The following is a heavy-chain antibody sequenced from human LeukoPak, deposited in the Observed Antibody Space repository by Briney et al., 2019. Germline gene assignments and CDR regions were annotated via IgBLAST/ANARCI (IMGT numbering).Heavy chain of an antibody. D-gene: IGHD5-12*01. Sequence: GESLKISCKGSGYSFPSYWIGWVRQMPGKGLGWRGRIDPSDSYTNYSPSFQGHVTISADKSISTAYLQWSSLKASDTAMYYCARAPRVATIWGDYWGQGTLVTVSS. V-gene: IGHV5-10-1*01. CDR2: IDPSDSYT. J-gene: IGHJ4*02. CDR3: ARAPRVATIWGDY. CDR1: GYSFPSYW.